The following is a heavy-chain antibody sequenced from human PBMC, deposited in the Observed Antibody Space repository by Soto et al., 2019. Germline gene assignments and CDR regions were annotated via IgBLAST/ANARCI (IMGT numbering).Heavy chain of an antibody. CDR3: ARAGEQQLVSAFDI. CDR1: SGSISSSNW. Sequence: SETLSLTCAVSSGSISSSNWWSWVRQPPGKGLEWIGEIYHSGSTNYNPSLKSRVTISVDKSKNQFSLKLSSVTAADTAVYYCARAGEQQLVSAFDIWGQGTMVTVSS. D-gene: IGHD6-13*01. J-gene: IGHJ3*02. V-gene: IGHV4-4*02. CDR2: IYHSGST.